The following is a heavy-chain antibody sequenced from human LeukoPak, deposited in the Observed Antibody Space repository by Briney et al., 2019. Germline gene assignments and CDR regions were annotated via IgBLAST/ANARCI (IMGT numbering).Heavy chain of an antibody. Sequence: PGRSLRLSCAASGFTFDDYAMHWVRQAPGKGLEWVSGISWNSGSIGYADSVKGRFTISRDNAKNSLYLQMNSLRAEDTALYYCAKGFGYSSSWYVSYFDYWGQGTLVTVSS. J-gene: IGHJ4*02. CDR3: AKGFGYSSSWYVSYFDY. V-gene: IGHV3-9*01. CDR1: GFTFDDYA. D-gene: IGHD6-13*01. CDR2: ISWNSGSI.